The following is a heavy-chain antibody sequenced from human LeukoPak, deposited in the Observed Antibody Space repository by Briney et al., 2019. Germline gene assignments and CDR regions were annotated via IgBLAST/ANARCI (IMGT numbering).Heavy chain of an antibody. D-gene: IGHD6-13*01. Sequence: SHTLSPTCPLSGGSISSYCSSWTRHPPGKGLEWLGYIYISGRTNYNPSLKSRVAISEDTSKHQFSLKLSSVTAADTAVYCCARQRLDRYSSLYYYYYMDVWGKGTTVTVSS. CDR2: IYISGRT. CDR3: ARQRLDRYSSLYYYYYMDV. V-gene: IGHV4-4*09. J-gene: IGHJ6*03. CDR1: GGSISSYC.